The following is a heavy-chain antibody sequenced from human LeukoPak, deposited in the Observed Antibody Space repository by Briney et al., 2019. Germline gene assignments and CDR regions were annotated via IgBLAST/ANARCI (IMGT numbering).Heavy chain of an antibody. Sequence: PGGSLRLSCAASGFTFSSYGMHWVRQAPGKGLEWVAVISYDGSNKYYADSVKGRFTISRDNSKNTLYLQMNGLRAEDTAVYYCARATNCDYWGQGTLVTVPS. CDR2: ISYDGSNK. D-gene: IGHD1-1*01. CDR3: ARATNCDY. V-gene: IGHV3-30*03. J-gene: IGHJ4*02. CDR1: GFTFSSYG.